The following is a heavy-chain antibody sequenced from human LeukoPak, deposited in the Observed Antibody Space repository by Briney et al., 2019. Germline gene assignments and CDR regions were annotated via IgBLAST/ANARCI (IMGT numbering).Heavy chain of an antibody. D-gene: IGHD2-2*01. V-gene: IGHV4-34*01. J-gene: IGHJ4*02. Sequence: SETLSLTCAVYGGSFSGYYWSWIRQPPGRGLEWIGEINHSGSTNYNPSLKSRVTISVDTSKNQFSLKLSSVTAADTAVYYCARSRVLWLYIDYWGQGTLVTVSS. CDR3: ARSRVLWLYIDY. CDR1: GGSFSGYY. CDR2: INHSGST.